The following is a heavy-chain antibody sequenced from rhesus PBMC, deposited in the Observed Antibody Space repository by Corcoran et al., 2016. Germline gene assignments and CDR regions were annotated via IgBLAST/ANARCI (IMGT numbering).Heavy chain of an antibody. D-gene: IGHD6S26*01. V-gene: IGHV1-111*02. CDR2: VDPEEGEA. CDR1: GYTFTDYY. J-gene: IGHJ2*01. Sequence: VQLVQSGAEVKKPGASVKISCKASGYTFTDYYLPWVRQAPGKGLEWMGRVDPEEGEAIHAQKFQDRVTITADTSTDTAYMELSSLRSEDTAVYYCATLYMGSGLSYWYFDLWGPGTPITISS. CDR3: ATLYMGSGLSYWYFDL.